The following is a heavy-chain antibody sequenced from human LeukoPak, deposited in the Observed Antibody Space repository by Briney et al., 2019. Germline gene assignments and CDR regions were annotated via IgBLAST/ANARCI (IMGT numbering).Heavy chain of an antibody. D-gene: IGHD7-27*01. CDR1: DDSISDYY. CDR2: FHNSGTS. CDR3: ARDLETGALDY. J-gene: IGHJ4*02. V-gene: IGHV4-59*01. Sequence: PSETLSLTCTVSDDSISDYYRGWIRQPPGKGLEWIGYFHNSGTSTYNPSLKSRVTISVDTSKNQFSLKLSSVTAADTAVYYCARDLETGALDYWGQGTLVTVSS.